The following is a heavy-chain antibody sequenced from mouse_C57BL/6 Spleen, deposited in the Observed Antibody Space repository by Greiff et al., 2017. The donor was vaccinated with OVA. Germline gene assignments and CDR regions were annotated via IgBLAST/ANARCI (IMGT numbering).Heavy chain of an antibody. CDR2: IDPTSGGT. J-gene: IGHJ4*01. CDR3: ARSLLFYAMDY. CDR1: GYTFTSYW. V-gene: IGHV1-72*01. D-gene: IGHD2-10*01. Sequence: QVQLQQSGAELVKPGASVKLSCKASGYTFTSYWMHWVKQRPGRGLEGIGRIDPTSGGTKYNEKFKSKATLTVDKPSSTAYMQLSSLTSEDSAVYYCARSLLFYAMDYWGQGTSVTVSS.